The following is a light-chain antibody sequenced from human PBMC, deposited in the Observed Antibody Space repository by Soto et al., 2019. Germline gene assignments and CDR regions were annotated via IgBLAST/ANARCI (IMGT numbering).Light chain of an antibody. CDR3: QQYHKWPIT. CDR2: GAS. Sequence: EIVMTQSPATLSVSPGERATLSFSASQSVSSNLAWYQQKPGQAPRLLIYGASTRATGIPARFSGSGSGTEFTLTISSLQSEDFAVYYCQQYHKWPITFGQGTRLEIK. J-gene: IGKJ5*01. V-gene: IGKV3-15*01. CDR1: QSVSSN.